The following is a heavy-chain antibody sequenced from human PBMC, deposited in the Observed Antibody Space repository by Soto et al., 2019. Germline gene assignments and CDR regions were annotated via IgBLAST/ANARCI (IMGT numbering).Heavy chain of an antibody. D-gene: IGHD2-21*01. CDR2: INAGNGNT. V-gene: IGHV1-3*05. CDR1: GYTFTSYA. CDR3: ARGIPPWFGP. Sequence: QVQLVQSGAEEKKPGASVKVSCKASGYTFTSYAMHWVRQAPGQRLEWMGWINAGNGNTKYSQKFQGRVTITRDTSGSTGQLEPSSLRSEGTAVYYCARGIPPWFGPWGQGTLGSVSS. J-gene: IGHJ5*02.